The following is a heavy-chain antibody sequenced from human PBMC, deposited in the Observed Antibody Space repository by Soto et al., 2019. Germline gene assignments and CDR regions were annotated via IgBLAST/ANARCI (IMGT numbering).Heavy chain of an antibody. V-gene: IGHV5-51*01. Sequence: RGESLKISCKASGYSFSNYWIAWVRQMPGKGLEWMGIIYPADSDTRYSPSFQGQVTISADKAVTTTYLQWSSLKASDSAMYYCASSVLVTSTMNYFDFWGQGTLVTVSS. CDR3: ASSVLVTSTMNYFDF. CDR2: IYPADSDT. D-gene: IGHD6-6*01. CDR1: GYSFSNYW. J-gene: IGHJ4*02.